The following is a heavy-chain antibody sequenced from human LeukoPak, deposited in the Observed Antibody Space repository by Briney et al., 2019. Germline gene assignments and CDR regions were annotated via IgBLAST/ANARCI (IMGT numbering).Heavy chain of an antibody. CDR2: ISGGGSYT. V-gene: IGHV3-23*01. Sequence: PGGSLRLSCVGSGFSFSSFAMSWVRQAPGKGLEWVSTISGGGSYTYFADSVKGRFTVSRDDSKSMHFLQMNSLRPEDTALYFCAKRTTVSAGYYLDSWGRGTLVTVSS. CDR3: AKRTTVSAGYYLDS. J-gene: IGHJ4*02. CDR1: GFSFSSFA. D-gene: IGHD5/OR15-5a*01.